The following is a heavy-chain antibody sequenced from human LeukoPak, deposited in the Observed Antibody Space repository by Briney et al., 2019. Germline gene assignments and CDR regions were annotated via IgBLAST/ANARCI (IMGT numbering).Heavy chain of an antibody. Sequence: ASVKVSCKASGYTFTGYYMHWVRQAPGQGLEWMGWINPNSGGTNYAQKFQGRVTMTRDTSISIAYMELSRLRSDDTAVYYCARMGDGYNYRWLDPWGQGTLVTVSS. CDR1: GYTFTGYY. CDR2: INPNSGGT. D-gene: IGHD5-24*01. CDR3: ARMGDGYNYRWLDP. V-gene: IGHV1-2*02. J-gene: IGHJ5*02.